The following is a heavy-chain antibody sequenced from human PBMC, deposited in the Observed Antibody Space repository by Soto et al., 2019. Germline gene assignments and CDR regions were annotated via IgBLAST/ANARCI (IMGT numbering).Heavy chain of an antibody. V-gene: IGHV1-3*01. CDR3: ASGDILTGHALNFDY. D-gene: IGHD3-9*01. CDR1: GYTFTSCA. CDR2: INAGNGNT. J-gene: IGHJ4*02. Sequence: ASVKVSCKASGYTFTSCAMHWVRQAPGQRLEWMGWINAGNGNTKYSQKFQGRVTITRDTSASTAYMELSSLRSEDTAVYYCASGDILTGHALNFDYWGQGTLVTVSS.